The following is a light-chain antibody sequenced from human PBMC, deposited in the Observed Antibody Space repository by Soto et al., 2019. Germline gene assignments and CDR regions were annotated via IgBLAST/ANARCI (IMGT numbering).Light chain of an antibody. J-gene: IGKJ5*01. V-gene: IGKV3-20*01. CDR3: QQYNNWPPIT. Sequence: VLTLSPGTLSLSPGERATLSCRAGQSVSSSYLAWYQQKPGQAPRLLIYGASSRATGIPDRFSGSGSGTEFTLTISSLQSEDFAVYYCQQYNNWPPITSGQGTRLEIK. CDR2: GAS. CDR1: QSVSSSY.